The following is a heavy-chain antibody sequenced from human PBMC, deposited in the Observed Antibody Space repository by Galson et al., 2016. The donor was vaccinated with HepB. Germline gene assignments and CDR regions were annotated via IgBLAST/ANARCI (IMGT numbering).Heavy chain of an antibody. J-gene: IGHJ3*02. D-gene: IGHD1-26*01. V-gene: IGHV5-51*01. CDR2: FYPGDSDN. Sequence: QSGAEVKKPGESLKISCKGSGYSFTSYWIAWVRQMPGKGLEWMGIFYPGDSDNRYSPSFQGQVTMSADKSISTAYLQWSSLEASDTAMYYCARHPPYSSNYYRGAFDIWGQGTTVTVSS. CDR3: ARHPPYSSNYYRGAFDI. CDR1: GYSFTSYW.